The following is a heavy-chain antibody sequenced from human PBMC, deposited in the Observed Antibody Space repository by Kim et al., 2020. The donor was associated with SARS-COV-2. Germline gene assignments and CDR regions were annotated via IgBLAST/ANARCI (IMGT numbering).Heavy chain of an antibody. D-gene: IGHD3-10*01. CDR2: INHSGST. J-gene: IGHJ4*02. Sequence: SETLSLTCAVYGGSFSGYYWSWIRQPPGKGLEWIGEINHSGSTNYNPSLKSRVTISVDTSKNQFSLKLSSVTAADTAVYYCARKYAGSYYEDYFDYWGQGTLVTVSS. CDR3: ARKYAGSYYEDYFDY. CDR1: GGSFSGYY. V-gene: IGHV4-34*01.